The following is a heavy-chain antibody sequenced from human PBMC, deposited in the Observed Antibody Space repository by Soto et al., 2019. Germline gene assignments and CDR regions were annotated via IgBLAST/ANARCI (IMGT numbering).Heavy chain of an antibody. Sequence: SETLSLTCTVSGGSISSYYWSWIRQPPGKGLEWIGYIYYSGSTNYNPSLKSRVTISVDTSKNQFSLKLSSVTAADTAVYYCARGHRIDLGAGSSSYYYGMDVWGQGTTVTVSS. CDR2: IYYSGST. V-gene: IGHV4-59*01. CDR1: GGSISSYY. D-gene: IGHD6-6*01. J-gene: IGHJ6*02. CDR3: ARGHRIDLGAGSSSYYYGMDV.